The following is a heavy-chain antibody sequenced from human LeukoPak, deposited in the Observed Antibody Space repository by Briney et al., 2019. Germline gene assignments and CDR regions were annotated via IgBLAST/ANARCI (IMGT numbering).Heavy chain of an antibody. CDR1: GFTFSSYA. J-gene: IGHJ4*02. V-gene: IGHV3-30-3*01. CDR3: ARDSSMIVVIINYYFDY. CDR2: ISYDGSNK. D-gene: IGHD3-22*01. Sequence: GGSLRLSCAASGFTFSSYAMIWVRQAPGKGLEWVAVISYDGSNKYYADSVKGRFTISRDNSKNTLYLQMNSLRAEDTAVYYCARDSSMIVVIINYYFDYWGQGTLVTVSS.